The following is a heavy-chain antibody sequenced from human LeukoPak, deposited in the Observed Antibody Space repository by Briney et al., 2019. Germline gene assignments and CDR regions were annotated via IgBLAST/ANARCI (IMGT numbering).Heavy chain of an antibody. J-gene: IGHJ5*02. CDR2: ISYDGNNK. CDR1: GFTFSSYA. D-gene: IGHD6-19*01. CDR3: ARVGGSSGWNLGWFDP. V-gene: IGHV3-30-3*01. Sequence: GRSLRLSCAASGFTFSSYAMHWVRQAPGKGLEWVSVISYDGNNKYYADSVKGRFTISRDNFKNTLYVQMNSLRAEDTAVYYCARVGGSSGWNLGWFDPWGQGTLVTVSS.